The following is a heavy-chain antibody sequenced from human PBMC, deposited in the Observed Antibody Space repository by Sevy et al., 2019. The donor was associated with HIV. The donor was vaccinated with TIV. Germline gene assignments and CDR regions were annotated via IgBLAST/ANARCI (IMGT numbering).Heavy chain of an antibody. D-gene: IGHD3-22*01. CDR1: GFTVSSNY. Sequence: GGSLRLSCAASGFTVSSNYMSWVRQAPGKGLEWVSVIYSGGSTYYADSVKGRFTISRDNSKNTLYLQMNSLRAEETAVYYCATRHYDSSGVVDYWGQGTLVTVSS. CDR2: IYSGGST. CDR3: ATRHYDSSGVVDY. J-gene: IGHJ4*02. V-gene: IGHV3-53*01.